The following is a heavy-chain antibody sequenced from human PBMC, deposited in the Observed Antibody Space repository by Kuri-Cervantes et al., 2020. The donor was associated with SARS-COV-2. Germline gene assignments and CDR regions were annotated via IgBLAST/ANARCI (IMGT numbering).Heavy chain of an antibody. CDR3: AKPGSVRGIIREDHYGLDV. Sequence: GESLKISCVASEFNFRYYGMYWVRQAPGKGLEWVAVISYDGRDTYYGDFVKGRFTISRDNSKNTLYLQMNSLRPEDTGVYYCAKPGSVRGIIREDHYGLDVWGQGTTVTVSS. J-gene: IGHJ6*02. D-gene: IGHD3-10*01. CDR1: EFNFRYYG. CDR2: ISYDGRDT. V-gene: IGHV3-30*18.